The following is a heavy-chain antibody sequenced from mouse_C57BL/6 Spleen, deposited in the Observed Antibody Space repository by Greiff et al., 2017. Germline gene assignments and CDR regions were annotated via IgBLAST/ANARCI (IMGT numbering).Heavy chain of an antibody. D-gene: IGHD2-4*01. CDR3: ARHDYSSYAMDY. CDR2: IDPSDSET. J-gene: IGHJ4*01. V-gene: IGHV1-52*01. CDR1: GYTFTSYW. Sequence: QVQLQQPGAELVRPGSSVKLSCKASGYTFTSYWMHWVKQRPIQGLEWIGNIDPSDSETHYNQKFKDKATLTVDKSSSTAYMQLSNLTSEDSAVYYCARHDYSSYAMDYWGQGTSVTVSS.